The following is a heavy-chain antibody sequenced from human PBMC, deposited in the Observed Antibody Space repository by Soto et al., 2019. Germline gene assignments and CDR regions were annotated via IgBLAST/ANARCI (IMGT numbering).Heavy chain of an antibody. CDR3: ARGLGYSSSSGPLDY. CDR2: INHSGST. Sequence: QVQLQQWGAGLLKPSETLSLTCAVYGGSFSGYYWSWIRQPPGKGLEWIGEINHSGSTNYNPSLKSRVTIPVDTSKNQFSLKLSSVTAADTAVYYCARGLGYSSSSGPLDYWGQGTLVTVSS. V-gene: IGHV4-34*01. J-gene: IGHJ4*02. CDR1: GGSFSGYY. D-gene: IGHD6-6*01.